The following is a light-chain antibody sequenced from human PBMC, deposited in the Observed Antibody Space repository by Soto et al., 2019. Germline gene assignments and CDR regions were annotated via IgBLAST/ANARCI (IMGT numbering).Light chain of an antibody. CDR3: AAWDDSLNVWV. CDR1: SSNIGSNT. J-gene: IGLJ3*02. CDR2: SNN. V-gene: IGLV1-44*01. Sequence: QAVVTQPPSASGTPGQRVTISCSGSSSNIGSNTVNWYQQLPGTAPKLLIYSNNQRPSGVPDRFSGSKSGTSASLAISGLQCEDEADYYCAAWDDSLNVWVFGGGTKLTVL.